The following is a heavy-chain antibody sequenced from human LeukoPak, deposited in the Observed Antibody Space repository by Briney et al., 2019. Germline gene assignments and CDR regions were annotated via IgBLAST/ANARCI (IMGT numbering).Heavy chain of an antibody. CDR2: ISSSGSTI. J-gene: IGHJ4*02. D-gene: IGHD6-13*01. CDR1: GFTFSDYY. CDR3: AGVGVEEQLVPFDY. Sequence: GGSLRLSCAASGFTFSDYYMSWIRQAPGKGLEWVSYISSSGSTIYYADSVKGRFTISRDNAKNSLYLQMNSLRAEDTAVYYCAGVGVEEQLVPFDYWGQGTLVTVSS. V-gene: IGHV3-11*01.